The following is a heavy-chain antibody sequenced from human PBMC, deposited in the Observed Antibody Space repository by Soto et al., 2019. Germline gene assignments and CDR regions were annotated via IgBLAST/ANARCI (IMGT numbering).Heavy chain of an antibody. D-gene: IGHD4-17*01. CDR2: ISAYNGNT. CDR3: ARRKKLYGDYLYYGMDV. CDR1: GYTFTSYG. V-gene: IGHV1-18*01. Sequence: GASVKVSCKASGYTFTSYGISWVRQAPGQGLEWMGWISAYNGNTNYAQKLQGRVTMTTDTSTSTAYMELRSLRSDDTAVYYCARRKKLYGDYLYYGMDVWGQGTTVTVSS. J-gene: IGHJ6*02.